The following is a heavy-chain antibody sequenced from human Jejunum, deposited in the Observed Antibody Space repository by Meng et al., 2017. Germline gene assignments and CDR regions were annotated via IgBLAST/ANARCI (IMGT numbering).Heavy chain of an antibody. CDR1: GFTGSSEY. V-gene: IGHV3-66*02. J-gene: IGHJ4*02. CDR3: ARDRLVTMDEY. Sequence: GESLKIFCAASGFTGSSEYMSWVRQAPGKGLEWVSVIYAGGGTYYADSVKGRFTISRDNSRNTLYLQMNSLRVEDTAVYYCARDRLVTMDEYWGQGTLVTVSS. D-gene: IGHD4-23*01. CDR2: IYAGGGT.